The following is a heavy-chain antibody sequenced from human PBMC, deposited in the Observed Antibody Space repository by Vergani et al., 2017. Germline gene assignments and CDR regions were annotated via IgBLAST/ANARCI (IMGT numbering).Heavy chain of an antibody. J-gene: IGHJ4*02. CDR3: ARKKYYDSKDYYQVEPFDY. CDR1: GFTFGDYY. D-gene: IGHD3-22*01. V-gene: IGHV3-7*01. CDR2: IKRDGTET. Sequence: EVHLEESGGGLVQPGGSLRLSCAASGFTFGDYYMAWIRLAPGKGLDWVASIKRDGTETFYVDSVKGRFTISRDNAKTTLYLQMNSLRDEDTAIYYCARKKYYDSKDYYQVEPFDYWGQGTLVTVSS.